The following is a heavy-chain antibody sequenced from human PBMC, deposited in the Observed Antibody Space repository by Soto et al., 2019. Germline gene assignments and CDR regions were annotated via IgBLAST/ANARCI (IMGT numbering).Heavy chain of an antibody. CDR2: IIPIFGTA. CDR1: GGTFRSYA. J-gene: IGHJ4*02. D-gene: IGHD2-15*01. Sequence: SVKVSCKASGGTFRSYAISWVRQAPGQGLEWMGGIIPIFGTANYAQKFQGRVTITADESTSTAYMELSSLRSEDTAVYYCARDLYASRSYCSGGSCYFDWRQGTLDTVSS. CDR3: ARDLYASRSYCSGGSCYFD. V-gene: IGHV1-69*13.